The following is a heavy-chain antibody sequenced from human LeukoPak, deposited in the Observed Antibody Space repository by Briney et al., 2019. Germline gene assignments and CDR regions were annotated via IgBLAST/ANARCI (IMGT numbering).Heavy chain of an antibody. CDR3: ARELWFGELFFDY. D-gene: IGHD3-10*01. J-gene: IGHJ4*02. Sequence: GKSLRLSCAASVFTFNDYTIHWVRQAPGKGLEWVAVISYDGSNKYYADSVKGRFTISRDTSKNTLYLQMNSLRTEDTAICFCARELWFGELFFDYWGQGTLVTVSS. CDR2: ISYDGSNK. V-gene: IGHV3-30-3*01. CDR1: VFTFNDYT.